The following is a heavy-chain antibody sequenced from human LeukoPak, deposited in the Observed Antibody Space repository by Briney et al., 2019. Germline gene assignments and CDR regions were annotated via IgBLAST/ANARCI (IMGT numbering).Heavy chain of an antibody. Sequence: SETLSLTCTVSGGSISSSSYYWGWIRQPPGKGLEWIGSIYYSGSTYYNPSLKSRVTISVDTSKNQFSLKLSSVTAADTAMYYCARDTRGDILTGAHAFDIWGQGTMVTVSS. D-gene: IGHD3-9*01. V-gene: IGHV4-39*07. CDR2: IYYSGST. CDR3: ARDTRGDILTGAHAFDI. J-gene: IGHJ3*02. CDR1: GGSISSSSYY.